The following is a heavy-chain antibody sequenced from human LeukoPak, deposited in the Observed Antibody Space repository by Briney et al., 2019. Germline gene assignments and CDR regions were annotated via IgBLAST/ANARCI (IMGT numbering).Heavy chain of an antibody. Sequence: GGSLRLSCAASGFTFSSYSMNWVRQAPGKGLEWVSSISSSSSYIYYADSVKGRFTISRDNAKNSLYLQMNSLRAEDTAVYYCARAGSGGYDTLLRDPNWFDPWGQGTLVTVSS. CDR3: ARAGSGGYDTLLRDPNWFDP. D-gene: IGHD5-12*01. J-gene: IGHJ5*02. CDR1: GFTFSSYS. CDR2: ISSSSSYI. V-gene: IGHV3-21*01.